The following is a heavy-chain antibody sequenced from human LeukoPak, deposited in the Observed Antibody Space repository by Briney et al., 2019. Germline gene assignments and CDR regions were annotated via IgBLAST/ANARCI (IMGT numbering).Heavy chain of an antibody. CDR1: GGSFSGYY. CDR3: ARVWSYDYVWGTDNWFDP. CDR2: INHSGST. V-gene: IGHV4-34*01. Sequence: SETLSLTCAVYGGSFSGYYWSWIRQPPGKGLEWIGEINHSGSTNYNPSLKSRVTISVDTPKNQFSLKLSSVTAADTAVYYCARVWSYDYVWGTDNWFDPWGQGTLVTVSS. J-gene: IGHJ5*02. D-gene: IGHD3-16*01.